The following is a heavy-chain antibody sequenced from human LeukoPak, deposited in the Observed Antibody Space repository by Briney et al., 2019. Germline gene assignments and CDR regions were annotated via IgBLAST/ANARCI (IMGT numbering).Heavy chain of an antibody. Sequence: PSETLSLTCAVYGGSFSGYYWSWIRQPPGKGLEWIGEINHSGSTNYNPSLKSRVTILVDTSKNQFSLKLSSVTAADTAVYYCARVRGSGSYSLDYCGQGTLVTVSS. D-gene: IGHD3-10*01. CDR3: ARVRGSGSYSLDY. CDR2: INHSGST. CDR1: GGSFSGYY. V-gene: IGHV4-34*01. J-gene: IGHJ4*02.